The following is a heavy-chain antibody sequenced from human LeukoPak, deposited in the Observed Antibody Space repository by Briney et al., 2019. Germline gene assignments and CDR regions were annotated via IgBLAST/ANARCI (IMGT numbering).Heavy chain of an antibody. J-gene: IGHJ4*02. CDR3: VSEKTEYYDFWSGYYGIDY. CDR1: GGSFSSSSYY. D-gene: IGHD3-3*01. V-gene: IGHV4-39*01. CDR2: IYYSVST. Sequence: SETLSLTCTVSGGSFSSSSYYWGWIRQPPGMGLEWIGSIYYSVSTYSNPSLKSRVTISVDTSKNQFSLKLSSVTAADTAVYYCVSEKTEYYDFWSGYYGIDYWGQGTLVTVSS.